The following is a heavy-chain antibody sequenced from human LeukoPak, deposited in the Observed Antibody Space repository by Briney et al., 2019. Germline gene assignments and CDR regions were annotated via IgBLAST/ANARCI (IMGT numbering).Heavy chain of an antibody. CDR1: GFTFSSYS. J-gene: IGHJ6*03. V-gene: IGHV3-48*01. CDR3: ARDRRFGEFYYYYYYMDV. D-gene: IGHD3-16*01. Sequence: GGSLRLSCAASGFTFSSYSMNWVRQAPGKGLEWVSYISSSSSTIYYADSVKGRFTISRDNAKNSLYLQMNSLRAEDTAVYYCARDRRFGEFYYYYYYMDVWGKGTTVTISS. CDR2: ISSSSSTI.